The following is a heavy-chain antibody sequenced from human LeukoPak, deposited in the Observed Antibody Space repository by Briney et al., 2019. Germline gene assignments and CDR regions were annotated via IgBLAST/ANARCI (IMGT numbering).Heavy chain of an antibody. CDR1: GGSISSYY. CDR2: IYYSGST. Sequence: SETLSLTCTVSGGSISSYYWSWIRQPPGKGLEWIGYIYYSGSTNYNPSLKSRVTISVDTSKNQFSLKLSSMTAADTAVYYCGALLGNFPYWGQGTLVTVSS. CDR3: GALLGNFPY. J-gene: IGHJ4*02. D-gene: IGHD1-26*01. V-gene: IGHV4-59*01.